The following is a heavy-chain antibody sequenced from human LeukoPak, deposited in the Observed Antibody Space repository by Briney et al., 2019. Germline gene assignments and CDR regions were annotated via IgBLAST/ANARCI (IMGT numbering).Heavy chain of an antibody. CDR1: GGSSSSLNL. CDR3: AGLEGRYSTDWYYFFDY. CDR2: MYLGGTT. J-gene: IGHJ4*02. D-gene: IGHD6-19*01. Sequence: ASGTLSLTCIVSGGSSSSLNLWSWHRQPPGKGLGWIGEMYLGGTTNFNPSLKSRVTILIDKSKNQLSLQLTSVTAADTAVYYCAGLEGRYSTDWYYFFDYWGQGALVTVSS. V-gene: IGHV4-4*02.